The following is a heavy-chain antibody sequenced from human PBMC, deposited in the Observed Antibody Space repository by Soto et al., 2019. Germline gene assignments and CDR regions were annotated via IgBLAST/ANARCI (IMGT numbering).Heavy chain of an antibody. D-gene: IGHD3-16*01. CDR2: IYYSGST. CDR1: GGSISSGGYY. CDR3: ARDSTRGNPYFWYGMDV. Sequence: QVQLQESGPGLVKPSQTLSLTCTVSGGSISSGGYYWSWIRQHPGKGLEWIGYIYYSGSTYYNPSLKGRVTITVDASKNQFSLKLSSVTAADTAVYYCARDSTRGNPYFWYGMDVWGQGTTVTVSS. J-gene: IGHJ6*02. V-gene: IGHV4-31*03.